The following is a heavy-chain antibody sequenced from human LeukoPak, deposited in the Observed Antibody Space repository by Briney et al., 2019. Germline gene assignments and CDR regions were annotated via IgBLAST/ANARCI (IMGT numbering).Heavy chain of an antibody. J-gene: IGHJ4*02. CDR1: GGTFSSYA. CDR2: IIPILGIA. V-gene: IGHV1-69*04. D-gene: IGHD3-3*01. CDR3: AGGGDDFWSGYSDY. Sequence: ASVEVSCKASGGTFSSYAISWVRQAPGQGLEWMGRIIPILGIANYAQKFQGRVTITADKSTSTAYMELSSLRSEDTAVYYCAGGGDDFWSGYSDYWGQGTLVTVSS.